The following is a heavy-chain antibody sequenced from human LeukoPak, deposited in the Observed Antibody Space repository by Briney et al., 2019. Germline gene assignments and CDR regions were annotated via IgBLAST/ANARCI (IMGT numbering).Heavy chain of an antibody. CDR1: GFIFSSYW. CDR3: ARDPYSSTWSYGMDV. V-gene: IGHV3-7*05. Sequence: GGSLRLSCAASGFIFSSYWMSWVRQAPGKGLEWVANIKQDGSEEVYVDSVKGRFTISRDNAKNSLFLQMNTLRAVDTAAYYCARDPYSSTWSYGMDVWGQGTTVTVSS. J-gene: IGHJ6*02. D-gene: IGHD6-6*01. CDR2: IKQDGSEE.